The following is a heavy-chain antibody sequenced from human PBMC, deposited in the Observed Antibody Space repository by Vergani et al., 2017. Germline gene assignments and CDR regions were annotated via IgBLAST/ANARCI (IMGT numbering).Heavy chain of an antibody. CDR3: ARGSITMVRGVTNYYYYGMDV. CDR1: GYTFTAYY. CDR2: ISPDGFST. D-gene: IGHD3-10*01. V-gene: IGHV1-46*01. Sequence: QVQLVQSGAEVGKPGASVKISCKASGYTFTAYYIHWVRQAPEQGLEWVGVISPDGFSTFYAQKFQGRVTITRDTSTSTVYVEVTSLRSDDTAVYYCARGSITMVRGVTNYYYYGMDVWGQGTTVTVSS. J-gene: IGHJ6*02.